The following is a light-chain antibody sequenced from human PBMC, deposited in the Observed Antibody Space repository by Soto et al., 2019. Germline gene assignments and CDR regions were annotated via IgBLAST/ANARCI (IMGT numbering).Light chain of an antibody. Sequence: EILLTQSPGTLSLSPGERTTLSCRASQSINNNYLASYQQKHGQAPRLLVYGTSSRATGILDRFSGSGSGADFTLTTHRLEPEGFAVYYCQQYGGSPRTFGQGTKVEIK. CDR1: QSINNNY. CDR2: GTS. J-gene: IGKJ1*01. CDR3: QQYGGSPRT. V-gene: IGKV3-20*01.